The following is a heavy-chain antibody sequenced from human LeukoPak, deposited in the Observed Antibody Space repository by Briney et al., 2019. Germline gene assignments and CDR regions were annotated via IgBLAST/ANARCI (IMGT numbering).Heavy chain of an antibody. D-gene: IGHD3-3*01. V-gene: IGHV3-23*01. J-gene: IGHJ4*02. CDR2: ISGSGGST. Sequence: GGSLRLSCAASGFTVSSNYMSWVRQAPGKGLEWVSAISGSGGSTYYADSVKGRFTISRDNSKNTLYLQMNSLRAEDTAVYYCAKSREWLLSYYFDYWGQGTLVTVSS. CDR1: GFTVSSNY. CDR3: AKSREWLLSYYFDY.